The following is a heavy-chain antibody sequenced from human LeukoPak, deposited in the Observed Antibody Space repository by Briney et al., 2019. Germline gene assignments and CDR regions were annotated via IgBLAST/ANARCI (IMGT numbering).Heavy chain of an antibody. J-gene: IGHJ3*02. CDR2: IYYSGST. D-gene: IGHD5-18*01. CDR3: ARRYSYGASDAFDI. V-gene: IGHV4-59*08. CDR1: GGSISSYY. Sequence: PSETLSLTCTVSGGSISSYYWSWVRQPPGKGLEWVGYIYYSGSTNYNPSLKRRVTISVDTSKNQFSLKLSSVTAADTAVYYCARRYSYGASDAFDIWGQGTMVTVSS.